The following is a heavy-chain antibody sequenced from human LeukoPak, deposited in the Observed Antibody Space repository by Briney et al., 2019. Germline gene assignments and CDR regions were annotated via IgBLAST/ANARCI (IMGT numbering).Heavy chain of an antibody. D-gene: IGHD3-10*01. J-gene: IGHJ4*02. CDR1: GGSISSYY. CDR2: IYYSGST. V-gene: IGHV4-59*08. Sequence: SETLSLTCTVSGGSISSYYWIWIRQPPGKGLEWIGYIYYSGSTNYNPSLKSRVTISVDTSKNQFSLKLSSVTAADTAVYYCARHGAPGSFDYWGQGTLVTVSS. CDR3: ARHGAPGSFDY.